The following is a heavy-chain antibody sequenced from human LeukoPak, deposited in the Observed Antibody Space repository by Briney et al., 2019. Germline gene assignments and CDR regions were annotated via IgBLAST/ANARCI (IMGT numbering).Heavy chain of an antibody. V-gene: IGHV3-30*04. D-gene: IGHD3-9*01. CDR3: ARGGYQGLRYFDPHEIFDY. Sequence: GGSLRLSCAASGFTFSSYAMHWVRRAPGKGLEWVAVISYDGSNKYYADSVKGRFTISRGNSKNTLYLQMNSLRAEDAAVYYCARGGYQGLRYFDPHEIFDYWGQGTLVTVSS. CDR2: ISYDGSNK. CDR1: GFTFSSYA. J-gene: IGHJ4*02.